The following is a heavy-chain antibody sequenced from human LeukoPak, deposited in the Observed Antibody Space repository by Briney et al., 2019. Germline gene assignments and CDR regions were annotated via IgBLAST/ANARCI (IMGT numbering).Heavy chain of an antibody. CDR3: ARGPLGFGELPYGMDV. CDR1: GGSFSGYY. V-gene: IGHV4-34*01. Sequence: PSETLSLTCAVYGGSFSGYYWSWIRQPPGKGLEWIGEINHSGSTNYNPSLKSRVTISVDTSKNQFSLKLSSVTAADTAVYYCARGPLGFGELPYGMDVWGQGTTITVSS. CDR2: INHSGST. D-gene: IGHD3-10*01. J-gene: IGHJ6*02.